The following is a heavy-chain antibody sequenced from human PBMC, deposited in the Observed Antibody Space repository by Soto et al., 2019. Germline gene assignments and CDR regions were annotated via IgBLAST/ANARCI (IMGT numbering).Heavy chain of an antibody. CDR3: SRDGSPYYYGSGSYKGYYYYYMDV. CDR1: GGTFSSYT. J-gene: IGHJ6*03. CDR2: IIPILGIE. V-gene: IGHV1-69*08. D-gene: IGHD3-10*01. Sequence: QVQLVQSGAEVKKPGSSVKVSCKASGGTFSSYTISWVRQAPGHGLEWMGRIIPILGIENYAQKFQGRVTITADKSTSTAYMELRSLRSEDPALYYCSRDGSPYYYGSGSYKGYYYYYMDVWGKGTTVTVSS.